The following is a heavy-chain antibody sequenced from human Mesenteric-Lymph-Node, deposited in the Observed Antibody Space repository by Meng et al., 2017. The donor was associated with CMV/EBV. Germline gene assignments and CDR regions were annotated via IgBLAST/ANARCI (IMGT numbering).Heavy chain of an antibody. CDR3: ARVGGSYFRFDP. CDR2: TYYSGNT. D-gene: IGHD1-26*01. CDR1: GYSISSGYF. Sequence: SETLSLTCTVSGYSISSGYFWGWIRQPPGKGLEWIASTYYSGNTYYNPSLRSRVTVSVDTSKNQFSLKLSPVTAADTAVYYCARVGGSYFRFDPWGQGTLVTVSS. J-gene: IGHJ5*02. V-gene: IGHV4-38-2*02.